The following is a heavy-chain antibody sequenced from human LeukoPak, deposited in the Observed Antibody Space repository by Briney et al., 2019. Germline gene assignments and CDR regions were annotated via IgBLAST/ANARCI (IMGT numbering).Heavy chain of an antibody. CDR2: IKRKTDGGTT. J-gene: IGHJ4*02. V-gene: IGHV3-15*01. D-gene: IGHD2-2*01. CDR3: TTQHQYCSSASCFDY. Sequence: GGSLRLSCAASGFTFSNAWMNWVRQAPGRGLEWVGRIKRKTDGGTTDYAAPVKGRFTISRDDSKNTLYLQMNSLETEDTAVYCCTTQHQYCSSASCFDYWGQGSLVTVSS. CDR1: GFTFSNAW.